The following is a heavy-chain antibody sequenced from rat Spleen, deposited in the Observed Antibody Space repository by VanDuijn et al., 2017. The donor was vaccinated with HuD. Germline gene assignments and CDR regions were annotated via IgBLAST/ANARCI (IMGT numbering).Heavy chain of an antibody. J-gene: IGHJ2*01. CDR3: TTDTFYDGTYYPGGFDY. V-gene: IGHV5-20*01. CDR2: ISYEGTAT. D-gene: IGHD1-12*02. CDR1: GFTFSNYY. Sequence: EVQLVESGGGLVQPGRSLKLSCAASGFTFSNYYMAWIRQAPGKGLEWVASISYEGTATYYRDSVKGRFTISRDNAKSTLYLQLDSLRSEDTATYYCTTDTFYDGTYYPGGFDYWGQGVMVTVSS.